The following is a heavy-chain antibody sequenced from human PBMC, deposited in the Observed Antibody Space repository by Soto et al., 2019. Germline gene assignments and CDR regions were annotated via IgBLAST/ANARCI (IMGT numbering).Heavy chain of an antibody. CDR3: ARSSGYFPIFDY. Sequence: EVQLVESGGGLVQPGGSLSLSCAASGFTVSSNYISWVRQAPGKGLEWVSVIYSGGSTYYADSVKGKFTISSYNSKNTLYLQMNSLRAEDTAVYYCARSSGYFPIFDYWGQGTLVTVSS. D-gene: IGHD3-22*01. V-gene: IGHV3-66*01. CDR1: GFTVSSNY. CDR2: IYSGGST. J-gene: IGHJ4*02.